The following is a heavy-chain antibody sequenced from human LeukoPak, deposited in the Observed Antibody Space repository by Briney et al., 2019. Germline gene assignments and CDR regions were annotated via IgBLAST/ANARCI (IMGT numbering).Heavy chain of an antibody. Sequence: ASVKVSCKASGYTFTGYYMHWVRQAPGQGLEWMGWINPNSGGTNYAQKFQGRVTMTRDTSISTAYMELSRLRSDDTAVYYCARDRDDYGDFSGSDYWGQGTLVTVSS. CDR3: ARDRDDYGDFSGSDY. CDR1: GYTFTGYY. CDR2: INPNSGGT. J-gene: IGHJ4*02. V-gene: IGHV1-2*02. D-gene: IGHD4-17*01.